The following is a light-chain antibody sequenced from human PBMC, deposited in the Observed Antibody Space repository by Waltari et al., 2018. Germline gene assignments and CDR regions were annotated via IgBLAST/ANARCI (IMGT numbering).Light chain of an antibody. CDR1: QSVSTY. CDR2: DAS. V-gene: IGKV3-11*01. J-gene: IGKJ1*01. Sequence: EVVLTQSPATVSLSPGQRATLSCRASQSVSTYLAWYQQKPGQAPRLLISDASNRAADIPARFSGRGSGTDFTRTISSLEPEDFAVYYCQLRYNWPPEWTFGQGTKVEI. CDR3: QLRYNWPPEWT.